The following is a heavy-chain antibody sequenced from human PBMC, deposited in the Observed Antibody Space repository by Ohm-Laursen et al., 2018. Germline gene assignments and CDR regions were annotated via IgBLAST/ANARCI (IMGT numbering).Heavy chain of an antibody. CDR1: GFSFSSYA. J-gene: IGHJ4*02. CDR3: AKDGIGYSYGTDSYYFDY. V-gene: IGHV3-23*01. D-gene: IGHD5-18*01. CDR2: ISGSAYDT. Sequence: SLRLSCTASGFSFSSYAMNWVRQAPGKGLEWVSGISGSAYDTYYADSVKGRFTISRDNSQNTLYLQMNSLRAEDTAVYYCAKDGIGYSYGTDSYYFDYWGQGTLVTVSS.